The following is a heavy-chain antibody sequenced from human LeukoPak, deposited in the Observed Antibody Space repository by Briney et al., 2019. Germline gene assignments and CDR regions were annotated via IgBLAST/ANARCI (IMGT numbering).Heavy chain of an antibody. V-gene: IGHV7-4-1*02. J-gene: IGHJ5*02. CDR2: INTNTGNP. CDR3: ARELVKWDPFGRWFDP. Sequence: ASVKVSCKASGYSFTSYAMNWVRQAPGQGLEWMGWINTNTGNPTYAQGFTGRFVFSLDTSVSTAYLQISSLKAEDTAVYYCARELVKWDPFGRWFDPWGQGTLVTVSS. CDR1: GYSFTSYA. D-gene: IGHD1-26*01.